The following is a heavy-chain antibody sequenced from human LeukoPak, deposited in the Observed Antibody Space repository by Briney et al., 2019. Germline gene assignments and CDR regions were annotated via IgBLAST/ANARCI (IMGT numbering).Heavy chain of an antibody. J-gene: IGHJ4*02. Sequence: SETLSLTCTVSGGSISSYYWSWIRQPAGKGLEWIGRIYTSGSTYYNPSLKSRVTISVDTSKNQFSLKLSSVTAADTAVYYCATIYYDSSGYYYDYWGQGTLVTVSS. CDR2: IYTSGST. CDR3: ATIYYDSSGYYYDY. CDR1: GGSISSYY. V-gene: IGHV4-4*07. D-gene: IGHD3-22*01.